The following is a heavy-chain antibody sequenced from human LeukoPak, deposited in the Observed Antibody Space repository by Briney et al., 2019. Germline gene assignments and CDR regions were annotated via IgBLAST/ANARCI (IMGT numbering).Heavy chain of an antibody. V-gene: IGHV3-23*01. CDR3: ARMIGGASGDFDN. Sequence: QPGGSLRLSCAASGFTFSSYGMSWVRQAPGKGLEWVSAISGSGGSTYYADSVKGRFTISRDNAKNSLHLQMNSLRVEDTAMYYCARMIGGASGDFDNWGQGTLVTVSS. CDR2: ISGSGGST. J-gene: IGHJ4*02. CDR1: GFTFSSYG. D-gene: IGHD2-21*01.